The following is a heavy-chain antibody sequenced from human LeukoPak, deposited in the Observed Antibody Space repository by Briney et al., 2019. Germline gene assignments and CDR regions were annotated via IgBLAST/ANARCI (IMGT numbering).Heavy chain of an antibody. D-gene: IGHD3-22*01. CDR3: ARDDSSGYYYFDY. CDR2: TYYRSEWYN. V-gene: IGHV6-1*01. Sequence: SQTLSLTCAISGDSVFSNSAAWNWIRQSPSRSLEWLGRTYYRSEWYNDYAVSVKSRITINPDTSKNQFSLHLNSVTPEDTAVYYCARDDSSGYYYFDYWGQGTLVTVSS. CDR1: GDSVFSNSAA. J-gene: IGHJ4*02.